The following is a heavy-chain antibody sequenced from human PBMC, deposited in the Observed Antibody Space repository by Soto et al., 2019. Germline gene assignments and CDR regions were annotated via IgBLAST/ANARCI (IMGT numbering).Heavy chain of an antibody. D-gene: IGHD6-19*01. V-gene: IGHV1-69*12. CDR2: IVPIFGTT. Sequence: QVQLVQSGAEVKKPGSSVKVSCKVSGGTFGNYAIDWVRLAPGQGLEWMGGIVPIFGTTYYTQKFQGRATIIADDPTTTAYLEMSSLRSEDMAIYYCARVEAVAGLYNYHGLDVWGQGTAVTVSS. J-gene: IGHJ6*02. CDR1: GGTFGNYA. CDR3: ARVEAVAGLYNYHGLDV.